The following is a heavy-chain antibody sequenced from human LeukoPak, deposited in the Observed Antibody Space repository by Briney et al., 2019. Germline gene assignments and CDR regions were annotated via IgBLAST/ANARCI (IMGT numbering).Heavy chain of an antibody. D-gene: IGHD6-13*01. CDR1: GFTFNTYA. J-gene: IGHJ4*02. Sequence: GGSLRLSCAASGFTFNTYAMHWVRQAPDKGLEWVAVISYDGSHQSYADSVKGRFTISRDNSKNTLSLEMNNVRVEDSSVYHCARAPSSSWHRFDSWGQGTLLTVSS. CDR2: ISYDGSHQ. CDR3: ARAPSSSWHRFDS. V-gene: IGHV3-30-3*01.